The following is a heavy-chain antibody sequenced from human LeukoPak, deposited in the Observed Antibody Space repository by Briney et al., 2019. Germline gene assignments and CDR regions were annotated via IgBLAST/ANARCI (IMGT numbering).Heavy chain of an antibody. J-gene: IGHJ4*02. D-gene: IGHD6-19*01. CDR3: AKDCYTSGCLDY. Sequence: GGSLRLSCAASGFTFSSYAMSWVRQAPGKGLEWVSAISGSGGTTYYADSVKGRFTISRDNSKNTLYLQINSLRAEDTAIYYCAKDCYTSGCLDYWGQGTLVTVSS. CDR1: GFTFSSYA. V-gene: IGHV3-23*01. CDR2: ISGSGGTT.